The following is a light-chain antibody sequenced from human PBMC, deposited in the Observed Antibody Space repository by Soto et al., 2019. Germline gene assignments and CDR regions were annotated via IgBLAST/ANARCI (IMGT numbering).Light chain of an antibody. J-gene: IGKJ5*01. V-gene: IGKV3-11*01. CDR2: DAS. CDR1: QSIGSY. Sequence: EIVLTQSPATLSLSLGERATLSCRASQSIGSYLAWYQHKLGQPPRLLIYDASNRATGIPARFSGSGSGTDFTLTISSLEPEDFAVYYCQQRSKWPITFGQGTRLEIK. CDR3: QQRSKWPIT.